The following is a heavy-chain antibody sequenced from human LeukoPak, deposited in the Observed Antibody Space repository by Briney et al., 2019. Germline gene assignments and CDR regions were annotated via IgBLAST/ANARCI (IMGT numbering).Heavy chain of an antibody. CDR2: ISSNGGST. Sequence: GGSLRLSCSASGFTFSSYAMHWVRQAPGKGLEYVSAISSNGGSTYYADSVKGRFTIYRDNSKNTLYLQMSSLRAEDTAVYYCVKKGSGGGGYFDYWGQGTLVTVSS. J-gene: IGHJ4*02. CDR3: VKKGSGGGGYFDY. D-gene: IGHD6-19*01. CDR1: GFTFSSYA. V-gene: IGHV3-64D*09.